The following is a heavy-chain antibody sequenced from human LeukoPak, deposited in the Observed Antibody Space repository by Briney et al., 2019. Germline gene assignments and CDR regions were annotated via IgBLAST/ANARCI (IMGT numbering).Heavy chain of an antibody. Sequence: GSSVKVSCKASGGTFSSYAISWVRQAPGQGLEWMGRIIPILGIANYAQKFQGRVTITADESSSTAYMELSSLRSEDTAVYFCAREAAAGKGDFDYWGQGTLVTVSS. J-gene: IGHJ4*02. CDR2: IIPILGIA. CDR3: AREAAAGKGDFDY. D-gene: IGHD6-13*01. CDR1: GGTFSSYA. V-gene: IGHV1-69*04.